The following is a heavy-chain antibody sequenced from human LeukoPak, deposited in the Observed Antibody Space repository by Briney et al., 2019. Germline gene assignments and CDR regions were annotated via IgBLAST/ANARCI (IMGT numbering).Heavy chain of an antibody. CDR3: ARTPYGSGSYYTFDY. D-gene: IGHD3-10*01. J-gene: IGHJ4*02. CDR1: GGSISSYY. Sequence: SETPSLTCTVSGGSISSYYWSWIRQPPGKGLEWIGYIYYSGSTNYNPSLKSRVTISVDTSKNQFSLKLSSVTAADTAVYYCARTPYGSGSYYTFDYWGQGTLVTVSS. V-gene: IGHV4-59*01. CDR2: IYYSGST.